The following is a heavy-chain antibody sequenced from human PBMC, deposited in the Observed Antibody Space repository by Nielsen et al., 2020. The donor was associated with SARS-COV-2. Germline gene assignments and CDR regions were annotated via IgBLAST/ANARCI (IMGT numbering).Heavy chain of an antibody. D-gene: IGHD3-22*01. Sequence: SETLSLTCTVSGGSISSSSYYWGWIRQPPGKGLEWIGSIYYSGSTYYNPSLKSRVTISVDTSKNQFSLKLSSVTAADTAVYYCARGGPLYYDPRQDYWGQGTLVTVSS. CDR2: IYYSGST. V-gene: IGHV4-39*07. CDR1: GGSISSSSYY. J-gene: IGHJ4*02. CDR3: ARGGPLYYDPRQDY.